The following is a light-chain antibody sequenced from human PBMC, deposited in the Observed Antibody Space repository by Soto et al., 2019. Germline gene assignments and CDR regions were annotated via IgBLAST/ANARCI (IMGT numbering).Light chain of an antibody. CDR3: SSYTSSSTWV. CDR2: DVS. V-gene: IGLV2-14*01. Sequence: QSVLTQPASVSGSPGQSITISCIGTSSDVGGYNYVSWYQQHPGKAPKLMIYDVSNRPSGVSNRFSGSKSGNTASLTISGLQAEDEADYYCSSYTSSSTWVFGGGTKLTVL. CDR1: SSDVGGYNY. J-gene: IGLJ3*02.